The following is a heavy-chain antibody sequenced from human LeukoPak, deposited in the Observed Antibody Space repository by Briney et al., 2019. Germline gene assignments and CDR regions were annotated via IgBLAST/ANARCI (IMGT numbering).Heavy chain of an antibody. CDR2: MNPNSGNT. V-gene: IGHV1-8*01. J-gene: IGHJ4*02. CDR1: GYTFTSYD. Sequence: ASVRVSCKASGYTFTSYDINWVRQAIGQGLEWMGWMNPNSGNTGYTQKFQGRVTMTRNTSISTAYMELSSLRSEDTAVYYCVSIAARRVYWGQGTLVTVSS. CDR3: VSIAARRVY. D-gene: IGHD6-6*01.